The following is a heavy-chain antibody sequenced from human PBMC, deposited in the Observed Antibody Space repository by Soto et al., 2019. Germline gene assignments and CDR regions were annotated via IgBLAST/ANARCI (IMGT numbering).Heavy chain of an antibody. J-gene: IGHJ4*02. V-gene: IGHV3-21*01. CDR2: IDSSSTYI. CDR1: GFTFSGYS. CDR3: ASHVGNSRSYDN. D-gene: IGHD4-4*01. Sequence: EVQLVESGGGLVKPGGSLRLSCVTSGFTFSGYSMNWVRQAPGKGLEWVSSIDSSSTYILYADSVKGRFTISRDNAENSLSLQLNSLRAEDTAVYYCASHVGNSRSYDNWGQGNLVTVSA.